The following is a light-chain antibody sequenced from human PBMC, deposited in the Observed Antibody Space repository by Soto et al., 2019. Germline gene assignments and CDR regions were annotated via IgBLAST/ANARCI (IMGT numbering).Light chain of an antibody. CDR3: HQYGSSPLT. Sequence: DIVMTQSPGTLSLSPGDRVILTCRASESVTSNYLAWYQQRPGQAPRLLIYGASTRATGIPDRFSGSGSGTDFTLTISRLAPEDFAMYYCHQYGSSPLTFGPGTKVDI. CDR1: ESVTSNY. J-gene: IGKJ3*01. CDR2: GAS. V-gene: IGKV3-20*01.